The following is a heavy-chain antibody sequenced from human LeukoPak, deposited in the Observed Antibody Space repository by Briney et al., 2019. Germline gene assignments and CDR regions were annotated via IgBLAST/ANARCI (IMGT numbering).Heavy chain of an antibody. CDR2: IYPGDSDT. J-gene: IGHJ5*02. D-gene: IGHD6-19*01. V-gene: IGHV5-51*01. CDR1: GYSFTSYW. CDR3: ARSGITVPDTWDWFDP. Sequence: GESLKISCKGSGYSFTSYWIGWVRQMPGKGLEWMGIIYPGDSDTRYSPSFQGQVTISADKSISTAYLQWSSLKASDTAMYYCARSGITVPDTWDWFDPWGQGTLVTVSS.